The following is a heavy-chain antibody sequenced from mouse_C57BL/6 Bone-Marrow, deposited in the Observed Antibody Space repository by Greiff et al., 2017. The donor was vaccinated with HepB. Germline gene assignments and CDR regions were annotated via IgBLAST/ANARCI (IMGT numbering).Heavy chain of an antibody. Sequence: VQLQQSGAELVKPGASVKLSCKASGYTFTSYWMHWVKQRPGQGLEWIGMIHPNSGSTNYNEKFKSKATLTVDKSSSTAYMQLSSLTSEDSAVYYCARTLITTASYWYFDVWGTGTTVTVSS. CDR1: GYTFTSYW. CDR2: IHPNSGST. CDR3: ARTLITTASYWYFDV. J-gene: IGHJ1*03. V-gene: IGHV1-64*01. D-gene: IGHD1-2*01.